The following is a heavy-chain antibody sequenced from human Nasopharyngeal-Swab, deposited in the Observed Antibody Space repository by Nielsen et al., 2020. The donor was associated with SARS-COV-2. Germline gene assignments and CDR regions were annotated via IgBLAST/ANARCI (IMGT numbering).Heavy chain of an antibody. V-gene: IGHV3-23*01. Sequence: GESLKISCAASGFTFSSYAMSWVRQAPGKGLEWVSAISGSGGSTYYADSVKGRFTISRDNSKNTLYLQMNSLRAEDTAVYYCAKYAGGWYYYYYYMDVWGKGTTVTVSS. CDR3: AKYAGGWYYYYYYMDV. D-gene: IGHD6-19*01. CDR1: GFTFSSYA. CDR2: ISGSGGST. J-gene: IGHJ6*03.